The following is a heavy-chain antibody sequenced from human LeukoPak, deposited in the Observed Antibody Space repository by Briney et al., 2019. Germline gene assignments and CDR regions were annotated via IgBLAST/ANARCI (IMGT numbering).Heavy chain of an antibody. CDR2: INPSGGST. J-gene: IGHJ6*02. V-gene: IGHV1-46*01. Sequence: EASVKVSCKASGYTFTGYYMHWVRQAPGQGLEWMGIINPSGGSTSYAQKFQGRVTMTRDTSTSTVYMELSSLRSEDTAVYYCARDSCTVTTTGEGSCGMDVWGQGTTVTVSS. CDR1: GYTFTGYY. D-gene: IGHD4-11*01. CDR3: ARDSCTVTTTGEGSCGMDV.